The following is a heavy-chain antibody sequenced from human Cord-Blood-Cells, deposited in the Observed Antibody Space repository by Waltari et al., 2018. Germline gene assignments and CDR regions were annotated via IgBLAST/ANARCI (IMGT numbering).Heavy chain of an antibody. CDR1: GFTLSSSW. D-gene: IGHD3-10*01. Sequence: EVQLVESGGGLVQPGGSLRLSCAACGFTLSSSWMSWVFQAAGKGLEWVANIKQVGIGKYYVDSVKGRFTISRDNAKNSLYLQMNSLRAEDTAVYYCARVFGSPWGQGTLVTVSS. CDR2: IKQVGIGK. V-gene: IGHV3-7*01. CDR3: ARVFGSP. J-gene: IGHJ5*02.